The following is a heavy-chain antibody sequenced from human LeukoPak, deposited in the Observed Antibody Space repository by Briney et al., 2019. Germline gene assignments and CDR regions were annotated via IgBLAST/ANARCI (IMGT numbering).Heavy chain of an antibody. CDR3: AKVPSLGIAAASPFDY. CDR1: GFTFSSYS. CDR2: ISGSGGST. J-gene: IGHJ4*02. Sequence: GGSLRLSCAASGFTFSSYSMSWVRQAPGKGLEWVSAISGSGGSTYYADSVKGRFTISRDNSKNTLYNSLRAEDTAVYYCAKVPSLGIAAASPFDYWGQGTLVTVSS. D-gene: IGHD6-13*01. V-gene: IGHV3-23*01.